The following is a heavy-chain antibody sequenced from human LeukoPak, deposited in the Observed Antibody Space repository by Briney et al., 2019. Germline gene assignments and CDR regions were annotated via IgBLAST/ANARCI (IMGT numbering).Heavy chain of an antibody. Sequence: PSQTLSLTCTVSGGSISSGGYYWSWIRQHPGKGLEWIGYIYYSGSTYYNPSLKSRVTISVDTSKNQFSLKLSSVTAADTAVYYCARERLAAGTVGCFDPWGQGTLVTVSS. CDR3: ARERLAAGTVGCFDP. CDR1: GGSISSGGYY. V-gene: IGHV4-31*03. CDR2: IYYSGST. J-gene: IGHJ5*02. D-gene: IGHD6-13*01.